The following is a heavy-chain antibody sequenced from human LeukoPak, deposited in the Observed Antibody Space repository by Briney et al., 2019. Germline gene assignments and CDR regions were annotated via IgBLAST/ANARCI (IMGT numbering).Heavy chain of an antibody. Sequence: PGRSLRLSCAASGFTFSSYGMHWLRQAPGKGLEGVAVIWYDGSNKYYADSVKGRFTISRDNSKNTLYLQMNSLRAEDTAVYYCAKAAMYSSSPHYYYHYYMDVWGKGTTVTVSS. CDR1: GFTFSSYG. V-gene: IGHV3-33*06. CDR2: IWYDGSNK. D-gene: IGHD6-6*01. CDR3: AKAAMYSSSPHYYYHYYMDV. J-gene: IGHJ6*03.